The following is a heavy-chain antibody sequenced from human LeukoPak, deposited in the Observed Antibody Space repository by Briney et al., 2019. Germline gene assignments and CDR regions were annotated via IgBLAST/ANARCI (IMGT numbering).Heavy chain of an antibody. Sequence: GGSLRLSCAASGFTFSSYTMHWVRQAPGKGLEWVAVISYDGSNKYYADSVKGRFTISRDNSKNTLCLQMNSLRAEDTAVYYCARGLHYYYYGMDVWGQGTTVTVSS. CDR3: ARGLHYYYYGMDV. V-gene: IGHV3-30-3*01. CDR2: ISYDGSNK. J-gene: IGHJ6*02. CDR1: GFTFSSYT. D-gene: IGHD3-10*01.